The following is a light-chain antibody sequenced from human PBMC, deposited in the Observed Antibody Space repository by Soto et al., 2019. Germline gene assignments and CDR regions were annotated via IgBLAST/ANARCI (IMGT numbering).Light chain of an antibody. CDR2: SNN. V-gene: IGLV1-44*01. Sequence: QSVMTQPPSVSAAPGQKVTISCSGSSPNIGGNAVNWYQQLPGTAPKVLIYSNNQRPSGVPDRFSGSKSGTSASLAISGLQSEDEADYYCAAWDDSLNGYVFGTGTKLTVL. CDR3: AAWDDSLNGYV. J-gene: IGLJ1*01. CDR1: SPNIGGNA.